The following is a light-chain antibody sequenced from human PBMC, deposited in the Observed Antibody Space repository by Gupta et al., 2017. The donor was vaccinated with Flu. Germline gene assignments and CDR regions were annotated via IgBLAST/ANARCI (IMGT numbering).Light chain of an antibody. J-gene: IGLJ2*01. CDR3: NSRDSSGNHLVV. Sequence: DPAVSVALGQTVRITCQGDSLRSYYASWYQQKPGQAPVLVIYGKNNRPSGIPDRFSGSSSGNTASVTITGAQAEDEADYYCNSRDSSGNHLVVFGGGTKLTVL. CDR1: SLRSYY. CDR2: GKN. V-gene: IGLV3-19*01.